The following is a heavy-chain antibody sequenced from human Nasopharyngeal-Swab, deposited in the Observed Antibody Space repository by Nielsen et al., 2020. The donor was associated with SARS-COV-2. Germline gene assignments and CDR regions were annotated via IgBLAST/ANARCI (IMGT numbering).Heavy chain of an antibody. D-gene: IGHD3-10*01. J-gene: IGHJ5*02. CDR2: IDKKANNYAT. CDR1: GFIFGDCA. Sequence: GESLKIFCAGSGFIFGDCAIHWVRQSSAKGLEWVAHIDKKANNYATEYAASVKGRFTISRDDSSNMAYLQMNRLNTEDTAVYYCTRDNGTYNWFDPWGQGALVTVSS. CDR3: TRDNGTYNWFDP. V-gene: IGHV3-73*01.